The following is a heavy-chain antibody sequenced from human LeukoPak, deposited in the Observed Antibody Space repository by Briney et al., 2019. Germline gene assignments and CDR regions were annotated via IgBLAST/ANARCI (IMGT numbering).Heavy chain of an antibody. CDR2: IYTSGST. V-gene: IGHV4-4*07. Sequence: SETLSLTCTVSGGSISSYYWSWIRQPAGKGLEWIGRIYTSGSTNYNPSLKSRVTLSVDTSKNKFSLKLSSVTAADTAVYYCARDRSGWYNPLGYYYYYYYMDVWGKGTTVTVSS. CDR1: GGSISSYY. D-gene: IGHD6-13*01. CDR3: ARDRSGWYNPLGYYYYYYYMDV. J-gene: IGHJ6*03.